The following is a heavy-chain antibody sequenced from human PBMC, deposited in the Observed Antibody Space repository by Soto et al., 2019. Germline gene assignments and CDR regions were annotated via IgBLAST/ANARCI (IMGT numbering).Heavy chain of an antibody. CDR3: VKDGLCPATSLAAICGVFDY. CDR1: GFIFNDYA. D-gene: IGHD3-3*01. V-gene: IGHV3-9*01. J-gene: IGHJ4*02. CDR2: INWNSGSV. Sequence: PGGSLRLSCTASGFIFNDYAMHWVRQAPGKGLEWVSSINWNSGSVGYADSVNGRFTISRDNAKNSLYLQMNSLTVEDTALYFCVKDGLCPATSLAAICGVFDYWGQGALVTVSS.